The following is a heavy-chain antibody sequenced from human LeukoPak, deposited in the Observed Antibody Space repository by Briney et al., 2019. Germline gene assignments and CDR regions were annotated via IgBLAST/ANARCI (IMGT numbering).Heavy chain of an antibody. CDR2: IIPIFGTA. CDR1: GGTFSSYA. J-gene: IGHJ3*02. V-gene: IGHV1-69*05. CDR3: ARDAYSSSSDAFDI. D-gene: IGHD6-6*01. Sequence: SVKVSCKASGGTFSSYAISWVRQAPGQGLEWMGGIIPIFGTANYAQKFQGRVTITTDESTSTAYMELSSLRSEDTAVYYCARDAYSSSSDAFDIWGQGTMVTVSS.